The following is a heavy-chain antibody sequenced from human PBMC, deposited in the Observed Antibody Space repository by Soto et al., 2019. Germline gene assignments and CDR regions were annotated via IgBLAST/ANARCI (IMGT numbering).Heavy chain of an antibody. D-gene: IGHD2-21*01. Sequence: EVQLVESGGGLIQPGGSLRLSCAASGFTVSNNQMSWVRQAPGKGLEWVSVVFSGGSTSYADSVQGRFTISRDNAKNTLYLQMNSLRGEDTAVYYWARDKGAIPLDVWGPGTTVTVSS. CDR2: VFSGGST. CDR3: ARDKGAIPLDV. CDR1: GFTVSNNQ. J-gene: IGHJ6*02. V-gene: IGHV3-53*01.